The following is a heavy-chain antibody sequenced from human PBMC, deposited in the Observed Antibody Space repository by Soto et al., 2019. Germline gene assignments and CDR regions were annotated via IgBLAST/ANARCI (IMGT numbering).Heavy chain of an antibody. D-gene: IGHD2-21*01. V-gene: IGHV1-58*01. Sequence: SVKVSCKASGFTFSRSAVQWVRQARGQRLEWIGWIVVGSGRTDYAQKFQERVTITRDMSTGTAYMELSSLRFEDTAVFYCAAQSYETGSDNYYHAMDVWGQGTTVTVSS. CDR1: GFTFSRSA. J-gene: IGHJ6*02. CDR3: AAQSYETGSDNYYHAMDV. CDR2: IVVGSGRT.